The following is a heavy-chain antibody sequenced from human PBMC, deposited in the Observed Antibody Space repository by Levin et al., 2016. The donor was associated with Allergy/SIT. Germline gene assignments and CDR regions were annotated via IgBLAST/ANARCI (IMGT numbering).Heavy chain of an antibody. J-gene: IGHJ6*03. V-gene: IGHV4-39*02. CDR3: ARDVAPVGYDFWNYYYYYMDV. D-gene: IGHD3-3*01. Sequence: SETLSLTCTVSGGSISSSSYYWGWIRQPPGKGLEWIGSIYYSGSTYYNPSLKSRVTISVDTSKNQFSLKLSSVTAADTAVYYCARDVAPVGYDFWNYYYYYMDVWGKGTTVTVSS. CDR1: GGSISSSSYY. CDR2: IYYSGST.